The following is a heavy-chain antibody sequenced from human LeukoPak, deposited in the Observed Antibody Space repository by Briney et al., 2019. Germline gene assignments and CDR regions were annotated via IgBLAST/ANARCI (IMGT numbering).Heavy chain of an antibody. CDR3: SRELAWGPADY. CDR1: GDSVSINSSA. J-gene: IGHJ4*02. Sequence: SQTLSLTFAISGDSVSINSSAWGWIRQSPSRGLEWLGRTYYSSGWYNDYALSVESRITINPETSKNQVSLQLTSVTPEDTAVYYCSRELAWGPADYWGQGTLVTVSS. V-gene: IGHV6-1*01. D-gene: IGHD7-27*01. CDR2: TYYSSGWYN.